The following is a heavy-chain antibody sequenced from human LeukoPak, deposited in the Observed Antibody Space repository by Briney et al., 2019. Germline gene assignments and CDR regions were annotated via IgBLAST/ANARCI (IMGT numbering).Heavy chain of an antibody. Sequence: GGSLRLSCATSGFTFSSYAMSWVRQAPGKGLEWVSGIGASGGSTYYADSVKGRFTISRDNSKNTLYLQMNSLRTEDTAVCYCAKAEGYDILTGLDYWGQGTLVTVSS. CDR2: IGASGGST. V-gene: IGHV3-23*01. CDR1: GFTFSSYA. CDR3: AKAEGYDILTGLDY. J-gene: IGHJ4*02. D-gene: IGHD3-9*01.